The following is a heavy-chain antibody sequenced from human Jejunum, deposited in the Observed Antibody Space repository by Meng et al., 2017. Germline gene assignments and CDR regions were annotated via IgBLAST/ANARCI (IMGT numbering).Heavy chain of an antibody. CDR3: AREWSGSYRHFDY. J-gene: IGHJ4*02. D-gene: IGHD1-26*01. CDR1: GGSISTSDW. Sequence: SAPCLLKPSGTLSLTCPFSGGSISTSDWWSWVRHPPGKGLEWIGEIHHSGSTNYNPSLKSRVTISVDKSKNQFSLKLNSVTAADTAVYYCAREWSGSYRHFDYWGQGTLVTVSS. CDR2: IHHSGST. V-gene: IGHV4-4*02.